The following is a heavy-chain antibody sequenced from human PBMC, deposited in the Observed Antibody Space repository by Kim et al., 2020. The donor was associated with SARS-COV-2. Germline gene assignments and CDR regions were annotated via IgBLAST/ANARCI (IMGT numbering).Heavy chain of an antibody. CDR2: ISYDGSNK. V-gene: IGHV3-30*04. CDR1: GFTFSSYA. Sequence: GGSLRLSCAASGFTFSSYAMHWVRQAPGKGLEWVAVISYDGSNKYYADSVKGRFTISRDNSKNTLYLQMNSLRAEDTAVYYCARSVPEGGRYYGMDVWGQGTTVTVSS. D-gene: IGHD2-15*01. CDR3: ARSVPEGGRYYGMDV. J-gene: IGHJ6*02.